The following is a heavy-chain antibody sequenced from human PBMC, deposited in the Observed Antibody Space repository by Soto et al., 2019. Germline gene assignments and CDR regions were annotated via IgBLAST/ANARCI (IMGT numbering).Heavy chain of an antibody. CDR2: ISSDGSEK. CDR3: ANSWTTLTTGFDF. D-gene: IGHD4-17*01. Sequence: SLRLSCVASGFTFSNYAMHWVLQAPGKGLGWVAVISSDGSEKYYLDSVRDRFTISRDNSKNTLYLQMNNLRPEDTAMYYCANSWTTLTTGFDFWGQGALVTVSS. CDR1: GFTFSNYA. V-gene: IGHV3-30*18. J-gene: IGHJ4*02.